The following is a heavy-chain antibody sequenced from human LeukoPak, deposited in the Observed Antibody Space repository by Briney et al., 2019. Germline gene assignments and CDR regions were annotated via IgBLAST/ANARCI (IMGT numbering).Heavy chain of an antibody. CDR1: GGSFSGYY. V-gene: IGHV4-34*01. CDR3: ARRPPYSSGYYPRDRALATDFDF. CDR2: INHSGST. J-gene: IGHJ4*02. D-gene: IGHD3-22*01. Sequence: SETLSLTCAVYGGSFSGYYWSWIRQPPGKGLEWIGDINHSGSTNYNPSLKSRVTISVDTSKNQFSLKVTSVTAADTAVYYCARRPPYSSGYYPRDRALATDFDFWGQGTLVTVSS.